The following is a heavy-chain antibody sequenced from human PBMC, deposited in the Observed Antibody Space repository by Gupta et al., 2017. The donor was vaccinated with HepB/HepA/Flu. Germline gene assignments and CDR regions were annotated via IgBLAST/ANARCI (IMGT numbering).Heavy chain of an antibody. J-gene: IGHJ4*02. Sequence: QITLKESGPTLVKPTQTLTLTCTFSGFSFSSSGGGVGWIRQPPGKALEWLALISWNGEKHYSGSLKSRLTITKDTSKNQVVLTMTNLDPVDTATYWCAQRDGYVDGRSWRGDNFHHWGQGTLVTVSS. V-gene: IGHV2-5*01. CDR2: ISWNGEK. CDR1: GFSFSSSGGG. D-gene: IGHD6-13*01. CDR3: AQRDGYVDGRSWRGDNFHH.